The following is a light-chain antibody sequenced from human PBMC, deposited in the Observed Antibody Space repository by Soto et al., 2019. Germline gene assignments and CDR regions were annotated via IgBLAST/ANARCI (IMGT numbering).Light chain of an antibody. CDR3: QQYENYWT. V-gene: IGKV1-5*01. CDR2: DAS. CDR1: QTISSW. Sequence: DIQMTQSPFTLSASVGDRVTLACRASQTISSWLAWYQQIPGKAPKLLIYDASNLESGVPSRFSGSGSGTEFTLTISSLQPEDFAVYYCQQYENYWTFGQGTKVDI. J-gene: IGKJ1*01.